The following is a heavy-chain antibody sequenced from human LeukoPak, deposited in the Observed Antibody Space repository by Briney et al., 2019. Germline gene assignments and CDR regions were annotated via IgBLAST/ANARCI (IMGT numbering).Heavy chain of an antibody. J-gene: IGHJ4*02. Sequence: PGGSLRLSCAASGFTLSSYEMNWVRQAPGKGLEWVSYISSSGNTMHYADSVKGRFTISRDNAKNSLYLQMDSLRAEDTAVYYCARLLVNFDYWGLGTLVTVSS. CDR2: ISSSGNTM. D-gene: IGHD2-21*01. V-gene: IGHV3-48*03. CDR3: ARLLVNFDY. CDR1: GFTLSSYE.